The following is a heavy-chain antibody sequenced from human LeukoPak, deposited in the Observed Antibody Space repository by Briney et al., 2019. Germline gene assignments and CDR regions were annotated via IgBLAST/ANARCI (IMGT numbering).Heavy chain of an antibody. Sequence: GGSLRLSCAASGFTFSSYGMHWIRQAPGKGLEWVAVIWYDGSNKYYADSVKGRFTISRDNSKNTLYLQMNSLRAEDTAVYYCAKAYCGGDCYSLVGAFDIWGQGTMVTVSS. CDR1: GFTFSSYG. J-gene: IGHJ3*02. CDR3: AKAYCGGDCYSLVGAFDI. CDR2: IWYDGSNK. V-gene: IGHV3-33*06. D-gene: IGHD2-21*02.